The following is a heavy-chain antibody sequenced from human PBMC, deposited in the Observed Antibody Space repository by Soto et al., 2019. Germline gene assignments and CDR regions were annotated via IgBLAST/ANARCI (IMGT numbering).Heavy chain of an antibody. J-gene: IGHJ4*02. CDR3: ARDKITGLFDY. Sequence: PSETLSLTCTVSGGSISSYYWSWIRQPPGKGLEWIGYIYYSGSTFYNPSLMGRVTISVDTSKNQFSLKLTSVTAADTAVYYCARDKITGLFDYWGQGTLVTVSS. V-gene: IGHV4-59*12. CDR1: GGSISSYY. D-gene: IGHD2-8*02. CDR2: IYYSGST.